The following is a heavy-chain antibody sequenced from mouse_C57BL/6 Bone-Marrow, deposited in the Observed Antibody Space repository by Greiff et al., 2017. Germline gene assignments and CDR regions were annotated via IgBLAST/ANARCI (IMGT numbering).Heavy chain of an antibody. CDR1: GYTFTDYY. V-gene: IGHV1-76*01. Sequence: QVQLQQSGAELVRPGASVKLSCKASGYTFTDYYINWVKQRPGQGLEWIARIYPGSGNTYYNEKFKGKATLTAEKSSSTAYMQLSSLTSEDSAVYFCARSGLGRSDYWGQGTTLTVSS. D-gene: IGHD4-1*01. CDR2: IYPGSGNT. J-gene: IGHJ2*01. CDR3: ARSGLGRSDY.